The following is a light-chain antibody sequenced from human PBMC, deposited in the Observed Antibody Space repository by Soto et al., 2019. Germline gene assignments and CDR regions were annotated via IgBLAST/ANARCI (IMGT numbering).Light chain of an antibody. J-gene: IGKJ1*01. CDR3: QQYGRSQWT. CDR1: QSINSN. V-gene: IGKV3-15*01. Sequence: IVMTQSPSTLSVSPWETATLSCRASQSINSNLAWYQQKPGQAPRLLMFRASIRATGFPARFSGSGSGTEFTLTISRLEPEDFAVYYCQQYGRSQWTFGRGTKVDIK. CDR2: RAS.